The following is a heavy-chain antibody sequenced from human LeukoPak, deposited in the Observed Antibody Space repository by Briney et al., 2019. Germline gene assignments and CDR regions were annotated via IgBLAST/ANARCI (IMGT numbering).Heavy chain of an antibody. D-gene: IGHD2-15*01. J-gene: IGHJ4*02. V-gene: IGHV4-59*08. CDR2: IYYSGST. CDR1: GGSISSYY. CDR3: ARLGWLYCSGGSCVDY. Sequence: SETLSLTCTVSGGSISSYYWSWIRQPPGKRLEWIGYIYYSGSTNYNPSLKSRVTISVDTSKNQFSLKLSSVTAADTAVYYCARLGWLYCSGGSCVDYWGQGTLVTVSS.